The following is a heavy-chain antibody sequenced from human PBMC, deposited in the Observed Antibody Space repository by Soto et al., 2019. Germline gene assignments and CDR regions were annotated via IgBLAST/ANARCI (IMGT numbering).Heavy chain of an antibody. Sequence: GGSLRLSCAASGFTFSPYYMSWVRQAPGEGLEWLAMTTQDGTNKNYGDSVKGRFTISRDNSKKTLYLQMNSLRPEDTALYYCAKDEYYYSRSGYYIFDSWGQGTLVTVSS. CDR2: TTQDGTNK. J-gene: IGHJ4*02. D-gene: IGHD3-22*01. CDR1: GFTFSPYY. CDR3: AKDEYYYSRSGYYIFDS. V-gene: IGHV3-30*18.